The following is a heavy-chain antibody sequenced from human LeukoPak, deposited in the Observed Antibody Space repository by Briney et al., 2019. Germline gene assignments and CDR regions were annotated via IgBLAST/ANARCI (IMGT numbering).Heavy chain of an antibody. CDR2: IYYSGST. J-gene: IGHJ3*02. V-gene: IGHV4-59*12. D-gene: IGHD3-10*01. CDR3: ARESPNYYGSGRGAFDI. Sequence: SETLSLTCTVSGGSISSYYWSWIRQPPGKGLEWIGYIYYSGSTNYNPSLKSRVTMSVDTSKNQFSLKLSSVTAADTAVYYCARESPNYYGSGRGAFDIWGQGTMVTVSS. CDR1: GGSISSYY.